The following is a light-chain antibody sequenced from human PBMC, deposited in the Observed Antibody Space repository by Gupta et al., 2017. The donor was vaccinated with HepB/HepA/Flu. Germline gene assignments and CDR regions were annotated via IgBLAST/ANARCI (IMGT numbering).Light chain of an antibody. J-gene: IGKJ4*01. Sequence: EVMMTQSPATLSVSTGESATLSCRASQSVRNDLAWYQHNPGQAPRLLIFGASTRDTGIPARFSGSGSGTEFTLPISSLQSEDFAVYYCQHQNIWPLSFGRGTIVDIK. CDR2: GAS. V-gene: IGKV3-15*01. CDR3: QHQNIWPLS. CDR1: QSVRND.